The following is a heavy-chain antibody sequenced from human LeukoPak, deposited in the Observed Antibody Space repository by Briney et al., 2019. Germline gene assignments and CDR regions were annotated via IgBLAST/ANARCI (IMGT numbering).Heavy chain of an antibody. D-gene: IGHD3-9*01. CDR1: GFTFDDYA. CDR2: ISWNSGSI. Sequence: GGSLRLSCAASGFTFDDYAMHWVRQAPGKGLEWVSGISWNSGSIGYADSVKGRFTISRDNSKNSLYLQMNSLRAEDTALYYCATDSGLRYVAYYFDYWGQGTLVTVSS. CDR3: ATDSGLRYVAYYFDY. J-gene: IGHJ4*02. V-gene: IGHV3-9*01.